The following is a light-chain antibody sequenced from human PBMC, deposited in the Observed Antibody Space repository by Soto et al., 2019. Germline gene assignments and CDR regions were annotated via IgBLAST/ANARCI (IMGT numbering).Light chain of an antibody. CDR3: QQSDSTGPWK. Sequence: DIQMTQSPSSLSASVGDRVTITCRASQSISSYLNWYQQKPGKAPKLLIYATSSLQSGVPSRFSGSGSGTDFTLTISSLQPEDFATYYCQQSDSTGPWKVGQGTKV. V-gene: IGKV1-39*01. J-gene: IGKJ1*01. CDR1: QSISSY. CDR2: ATS.